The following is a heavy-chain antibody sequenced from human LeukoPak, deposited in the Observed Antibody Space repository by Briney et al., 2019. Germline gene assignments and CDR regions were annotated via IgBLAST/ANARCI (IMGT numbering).Heavy chain of an antibody. J-gene: IGHJ5*02. CDR3: ARDYGGITMVRGVPFFDP. Sequence: ASVKVSCKASGYTFTSYDINWVRQATGQGLEWMGWMNPNSGNTGYAQKFQGRVTITRNTSISTAYMALSSLRSEDTAVYYCARDYGGITMVRGVPFFDPWGQGTLVTVSS. V-gene: IGHV1-8*03. CDR1: GYTFTSYD. D-gene: IGHD3-10*01. CDR2: MNPNSGNT.